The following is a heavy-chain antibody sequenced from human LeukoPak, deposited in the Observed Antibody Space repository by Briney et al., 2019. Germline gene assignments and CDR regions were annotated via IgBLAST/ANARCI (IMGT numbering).Heavy chain of an antibody. V-gene: IGHV3-30*01. CDR1: RFTFSTYA. J-gene: IGHJ1*01. Sequence: PGGSLRLSCAVSRFTFSTYAMHWVRQAPGKGLEWVAVVSYDGSHASYADSVKGRFIASRDNSKNTLYPQMNSLRAEDTPVYYGAVIDYYESSCFHHWGQGTLVTVSS. CDR3: AVIDYYESSCFHH. CDR2: VSYDGSHA. D-gene: IGHD3-22*01.